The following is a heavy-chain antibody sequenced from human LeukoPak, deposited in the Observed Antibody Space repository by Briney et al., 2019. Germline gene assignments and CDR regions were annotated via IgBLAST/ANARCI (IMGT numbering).Heavy chain of an antibody. CDR1: GFTFSSYG. V-gene: IGHV3-30*02. J-gene: IGHJ4*02. CDR3: AISTVRTFDY. D-gene: IGHD3-10*01. CDR2: IRYDGSNK. Sequence: GGSLRLSCAASGFTFSSYGMHWVRQAPGKGLEWVAFIRYDGSNKYYADSVKGRFTISRDNSKNTLYLQMNSLRAGDTAVYYCAISTVRTFDYWGQGTLVTVSS.